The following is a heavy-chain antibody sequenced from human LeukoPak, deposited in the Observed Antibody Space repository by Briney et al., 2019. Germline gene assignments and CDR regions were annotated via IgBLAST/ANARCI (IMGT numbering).Heavy chain of an antibody. D-gene: IGHD6-13*01. CDR1: GFTFSSYA. Sequence: GESLRLSCAASGFTFSSYAMSWVRQAPGKGLEWVSAITGSGAYTNYADSVKGRFTISRDNAKNSLYLQMNSLRAEDTAVYYCARDHDSSSCPYFDYWGQGTLVTVSS. V-gene: IGHV3-23*01. CDR3: ARDHDSSSCPYFDY. J-gene: IGHJ4*02. CDR2: ITGSGAYT.